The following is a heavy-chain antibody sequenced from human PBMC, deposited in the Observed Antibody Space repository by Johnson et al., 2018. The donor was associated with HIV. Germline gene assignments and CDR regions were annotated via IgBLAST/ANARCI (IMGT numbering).Heavy chain of an antibody. Sequence: QVQLVESGGGLVQPGGSLRLSCAASGFSFSSYGMHWVRQAPGKGLEWVAVISYAGSDKYYSDSVKGRFTISRDNSKNTLYLQMNSLKTEDTAVYYCTRQADIWGQGTMVTVSS. CDR3: TRQADI. V-gene: IGHV3-33*05. CDR2: ISYAGSDK. CDR1: GFSFSSYG. J-gene: IGHJ3*02.